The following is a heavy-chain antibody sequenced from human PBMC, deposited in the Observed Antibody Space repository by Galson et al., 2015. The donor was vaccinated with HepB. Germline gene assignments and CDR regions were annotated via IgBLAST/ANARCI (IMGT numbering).Heavy chain of an antibody. CDR1: GFTFSDYY. CDR3: ARVADADYGDHTHFDS. CDR2: ISSNTLYT. Sequence: LRLSCAVSGFTFSDYYMSWIRQAPGKGLEWISYISSNTLYTNYADSVKGRFTISRDNAKTSLYLQINGLRAEDTAVYYCARVADADYGDHTHFDSRGQGTLVTVSS. J-gene: IGHJ4*02. V-gene: IGHV3-11*06. D-gene: IGHD4-17*01.